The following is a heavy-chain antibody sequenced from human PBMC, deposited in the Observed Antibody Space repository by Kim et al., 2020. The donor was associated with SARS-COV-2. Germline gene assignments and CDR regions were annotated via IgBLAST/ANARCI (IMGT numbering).Heavy chain of an antibody. CDR3: VKGAWLDN. J-gene: IGHJ4*02. CDR2: DST. Sequence: DSTYYAETVKGRFTVSRDRARNTLYLQMNGLRSDDTAIYYCVKGAWLDNWGPGTLVTVSS. V-gene: IGHV3-23*01. D-gene: IGHD5-12*01.